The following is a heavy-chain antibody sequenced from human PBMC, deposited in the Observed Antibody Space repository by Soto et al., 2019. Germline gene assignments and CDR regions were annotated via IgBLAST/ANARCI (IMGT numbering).Heavy chain of an antibody. CDR1: GFTFCDYG. D-gene: IGHD6-19*01. CDR3: AKGGRQWLVTSDFNY. Sequence: PGGSLRLSCAAYGFTFCDYGMHWVSHAPGKGLEWVAVVSHDGRNTHYADSVKGRFTISRDSSKNTVSLEMTSLRAEDTAVYYCAKGGRQWLVTSDFNYWGQGALVTVS. V-gene: IGHV3-30*18. CDR2: VSHDGRNT. J-gene: IGHJ4*02.